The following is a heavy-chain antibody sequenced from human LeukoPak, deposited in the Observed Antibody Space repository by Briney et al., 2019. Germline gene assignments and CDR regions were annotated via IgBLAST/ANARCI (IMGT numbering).Heavy chain of an antibody. V-gene: IGHV3-23*01. D-gene: IGHD1-14*01. Sequence: PGGSLRLSCAASGFTFSSYGMSWVRQAPGKGLEWVSAITSNGGTTYYADSVKGRFTISRDNSKNTLYLQMNSLRAEDTAVFYCAKDRLTIDAFDIWGQGTMVTVSS. J-gene: IGHJ3*02. CDR3: AKDRLTIDAFDI. CDR1: GFTFSSYG. CDR2: ITSNGGTT.